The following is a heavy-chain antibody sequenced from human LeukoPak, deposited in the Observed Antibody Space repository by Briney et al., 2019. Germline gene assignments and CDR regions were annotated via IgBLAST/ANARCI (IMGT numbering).Heavy chain of an antibody. D-gene: IGHD3-22*01. J-gene: IGHJ4*02. Sequence: PSETLSLTCAVYGGSFSGYYWSWIRQPPGKGLEWIGEINHSGSTNYNPSLKSRVTISVDTSKNQFSLKLSSVTAADTAVYYCARRARYYYDSSGYFLNWGQGTLVTVSS. CDR1: GGSFSGYY. V-gene: IGHV4-34*01. CDR2: INHSGST. CDR3: ARRARYYYDSSGYFLN.